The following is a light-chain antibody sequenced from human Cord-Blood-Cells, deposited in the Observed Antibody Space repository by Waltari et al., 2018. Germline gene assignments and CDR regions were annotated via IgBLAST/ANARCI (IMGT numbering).Light chain of an antibody. Sequence: SYELTQPPSVSVSPGQTARITCSGDALPKQYAYWYQQKPGQAPVLGIYKDSERPSGIPDGCSGSSSGTTVTLTISGVQAEDEADYYCQSADSSGTYYVFGTGTKVTVL. V-gene: IGLV3-25*03. CDR3: QSADSSGTYYV. CDR2: KDS. J-gene: IGLJ1*01. CDR1: ALPKQY.